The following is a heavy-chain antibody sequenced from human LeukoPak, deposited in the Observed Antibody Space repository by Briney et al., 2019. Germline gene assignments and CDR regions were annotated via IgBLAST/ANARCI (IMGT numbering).Heavy chain of an antibody. CDR3: AKVRAGSYSSFGY. D-gene: IGHD3-10*01. V-gene: IGHV3-23*01. CDR1: GFTFSIYA. Sequence: GGSLRLSCAASGFTFSIYAMSWVRQAPGKGLEGVSAISCSGGSTYYADSVKGRLTISRDNSKNRLYLQLNSLSAEDKAVYYCAKVRAGSYSSFGYWGQGTLVTVSS. J-gene: IGHJ4*02. CDR2: ISCSGGST.